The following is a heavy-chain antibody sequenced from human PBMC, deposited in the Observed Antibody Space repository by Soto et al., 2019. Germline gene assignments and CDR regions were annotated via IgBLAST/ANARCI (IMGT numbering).Heavy chain of an antibody. CDR3: ATRSTAFDF. J-gene: IGHJ4*02. V-gene: IGHV1-18*01. CDR2: ISTSKGNT. CDR1: GYTFTSFG. Sequence: QVQLVQSGPEVKKPGASVKVSCKTSGYTFTSFGIAWVRQAPGQGLEWMGWISTSKGNTNYAQKFQGRVTMITDTPTSTAYMELRSLRSDDTALYYCATRSTAFDFWGQGTLVTVSS.